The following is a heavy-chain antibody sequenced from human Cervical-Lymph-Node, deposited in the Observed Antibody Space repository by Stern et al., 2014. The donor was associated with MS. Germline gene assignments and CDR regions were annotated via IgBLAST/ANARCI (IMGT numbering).Heavy chain of an antibody. V-gene: IGHV3-33*01. CDR3: ARGPPYYFDY. CDR1: GFTFSSYG. Sequence: VQLVQSGGCVVQPGRSLRLSCAASGFTFSSYGMHWVRQAPGKGLEWVAVIWYDGSNKYYADSVKGRFTISRDNYKNTLSLQMHSLRAEDTAVYYCARGPPYYFDYWGQGTLVTVSS. J-gene: IGHJ4*02. CDR2: IWYDGSNK.